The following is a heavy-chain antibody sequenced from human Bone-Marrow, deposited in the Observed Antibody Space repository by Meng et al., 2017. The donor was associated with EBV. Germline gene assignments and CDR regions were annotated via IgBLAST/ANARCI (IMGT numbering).Heavy chain of an antibody. CDR3: ATYEMGGAGKGY. D-gene: IGHD6-19*01. V-gene: IGHV4-30-4*01. CDR2: IDYSGST. Sequence: QVQLPESGPGLVKPSQTLSLTCAVSGGSISSGGYHWSWIRQPPGKGLEWIGYIDYSGSTYHNPSLKSRVTTSVDASNNQFSLKLSSVTAADTAVYYCATYEMGGAGKGYWGQGTLVTVSS. CDR1: GGSISSGGYH. J-gene: IGHJ4*02.